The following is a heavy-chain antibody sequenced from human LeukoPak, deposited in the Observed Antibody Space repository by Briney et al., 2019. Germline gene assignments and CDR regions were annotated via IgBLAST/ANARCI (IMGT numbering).Heavy chain of an antibody. V-gene: IGHV3-11*01. J-gene: IGHJ4*02. CDR1: GFTFSDYY. Sequence: PGGSLRLSCAASGFTFSDYYMSWIRQAPGKGLEWVSYISSSGSTIYYADSVKGRFTISRDNAKNSLYLQMNSLRAEDTAVYYXXXXXGDYDILTGYLDYWGQGTLVTVSS. D-gene: IGHD3-9*01. CDR2: ISSSGSTI. CDR3: XXXXGDYDILTGYLDY.